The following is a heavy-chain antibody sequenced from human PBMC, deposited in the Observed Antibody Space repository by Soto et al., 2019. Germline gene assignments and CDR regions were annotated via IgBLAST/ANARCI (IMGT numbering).Heavy chain of an antibody. V-gene: IGHV1-69*08. J-gene: IGHJ4*02. CDR3: ARDNRHYYGSGSTFDY. Sequence: QVQLVQSGAEVKKPGSSVKVSCKASGGTFSSYTISWVRQAPGQGLEWMGRIIPILGIANYAQKFQGRVTITADKSTNXAYMELSSLRSEDTAVYYCARDNRHYYGSGSTFDYWGQGTLVTVSS. D-gene: IGHD3-10*01. CDR2: IIPILGIA. CDR1: GGTFSSYT.